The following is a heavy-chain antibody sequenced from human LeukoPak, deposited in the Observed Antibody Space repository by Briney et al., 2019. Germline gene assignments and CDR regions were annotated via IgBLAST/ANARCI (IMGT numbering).Heavy chain of an antibody. CDR2: ISTTGSDI. D-gene: IGHD7-27*01. Sequence: GGSLRLSCAASGFTFSNFGMSWVRQAPGKGLEWASSISTTGSDIYYADSVRGRFTISRDNAKNSLYLQMTSLRVEDTAVYYCARAPRSWGFDYWGQGTLVTVSS. CDR1: GFTFSNFG. J-gene: IGHJ4*02. V-gene: IGHV3-21*06. CDR3: ARAPRSWGFDY.